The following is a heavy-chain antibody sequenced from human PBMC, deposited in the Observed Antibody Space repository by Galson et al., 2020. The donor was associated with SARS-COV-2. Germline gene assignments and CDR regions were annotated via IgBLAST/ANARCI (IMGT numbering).Heavy chain of an antibody. CDR2: IYYSGIT. Sequence: SETLSLTCTVSGGSISSGRYYWTWIRQHPGNGLEWIGYIYYSGITSYNPSLKSRVTIPVDTSKNQLSLKLNPVTAADTAVYYCARVRISMIVVGDALGIWGQGTMVTVSS. CDR1: GGSISSGRYY. V-gene: IGHV4-31*03. J-gene: IGHJ3*02. CDR3: ARVRISMIVVGDALGI. D-gene: IGHD3-22*01.